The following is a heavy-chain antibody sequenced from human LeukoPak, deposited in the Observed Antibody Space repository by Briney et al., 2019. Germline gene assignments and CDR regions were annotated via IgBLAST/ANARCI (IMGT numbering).Heavy chain of an antibody. Sequence: SETLSLTCTVSGGSISSYYWSWIRQPPGKGLEWIGYIYYSGSTNYNPSLKSRVTISVDTSKNQFSLKLSSVTAADTAVCYCARDYGITMVRGAPRPYYYYGMDVWGKGTTVTVSS. V-gene: IGHV4-59*01. CDR3: ARDYGITMVRGAPRPYYYYGMDV. CDR2: IYYSGST. D-gene: IGHD3-10*01. J-gene: IGHJ6*04. CDR1: GGSISSYY.